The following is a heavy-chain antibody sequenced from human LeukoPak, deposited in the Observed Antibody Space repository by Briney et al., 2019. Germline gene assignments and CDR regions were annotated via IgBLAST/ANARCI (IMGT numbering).Heavy chain of an antibody. V-gene: IGHV4-38-2*02. J-gene: IGHJ4*02. CDR1: GFSITGGYY. CDR3: PREGTAALY. D-gene: IGHD2-21*02. CDR2: IYRDGTT. Sequence: PSETLSLTCGVSGFSITGGYYWGWVRQPPGKGREWIGNIYRDGTTYYAPSLKSRVTISMSASKNRFFLNLTSVTAADSAVYYCPREGTAALYWGKGSLVSVPS.